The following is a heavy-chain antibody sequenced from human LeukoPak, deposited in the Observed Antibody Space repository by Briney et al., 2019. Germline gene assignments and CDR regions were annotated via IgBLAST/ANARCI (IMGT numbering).Heavy chain of an antibody. V-gene: IGHV3-21*06. D-gene: IGHD1-26*01. Sequence: GGSLRLSCSASGFTFSSCNMVWVRQAPGKGLEWASSISSRSSFMSYADSVKGRFTISRDNAQNSLYLQMTSLRAEDTAVYYCARDQTAFESSGSYLARWGQGTLVIVSS. J-gene: IGHJ4*02. CDR1: GFTFSSCN. CDR2: ISSRSSFM. CDR3: ARDQTAFESSGSYLAR.